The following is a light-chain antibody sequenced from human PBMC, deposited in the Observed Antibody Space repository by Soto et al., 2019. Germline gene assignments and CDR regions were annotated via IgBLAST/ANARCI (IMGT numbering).Light chain of an antibody. V-gene: IGLV1-40*01. J-gene: IGLJ1*01. Sequence: SVLTQPPSASGTPGQRVTISCSGSSSNIGSNFVYWYQQLPGTAPKLLIYANSNRPSGVPDRFSGSKSGISASLAITGLQADDEADYYCQSYESSSLSGFVFGSGTKVTVL. CDR3: QSYESSSLSGFV. CDR1: SSNIGSNF. CDR2: ANS.